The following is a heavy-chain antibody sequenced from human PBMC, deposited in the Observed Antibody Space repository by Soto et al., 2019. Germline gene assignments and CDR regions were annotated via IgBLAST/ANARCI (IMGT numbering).Heavy chain of an antibody. CDR3: AKPPDYNWNDY. V-gene: IGHV3-23*01. CDR1: GFTFSSDA. D-gene: IGHD1-20*01. J-gene: IGHJ4*02. CDR2: VSGSGGST. Sequence: GXSLRLSCAASGFTFSSDAMSWVSQAPGKGLEWISAVSGSGGSTYYADSVKGRFTISRDNSKDTLYLQMNNLRAEDTAVYYCAKPPDYNWNDYWGQGTLVTVSS.